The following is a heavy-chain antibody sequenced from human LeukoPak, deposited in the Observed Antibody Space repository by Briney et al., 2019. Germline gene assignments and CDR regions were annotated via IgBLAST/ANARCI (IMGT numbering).Heavy chain of an antibody. CDR2: ITHSGST. D-gene: IGHD3-9*01. J-gene: IGHJ4*02. Sequence: PSLTLSLTCAVYGGSFSGYYWSWIRQPPGKGLEWVGEITHSGSTNSNPTLKSRVTISQGISKNRFCLKLSSVTAAGTAVYYCARYYDVLTGYYTFDYWGQGTLVTVPS. CDR1: GGSFSGYY. CDR3: ARYYDVLTGYYTFDY. V-gene: IGHV4-34*01.